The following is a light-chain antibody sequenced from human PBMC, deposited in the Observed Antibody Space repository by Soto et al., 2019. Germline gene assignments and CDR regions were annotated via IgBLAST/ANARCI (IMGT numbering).Light chain of an antibody. CDR1: QGISSY. V-gene: IGKV1-9*01. CDR2: GAS. CDR3: QQLMSYPIT. J-gene: IGKJ5*01. Sequence: DIQLTQSPSFLSASVGDRVTITCRASQGISSYLAWYQQTQRKAPEVLIFGASTLQSGVPSRFSGSGSGTEFTLPISRLQPEDFETYYCQQLMSYPITFGQGTRLEIK.